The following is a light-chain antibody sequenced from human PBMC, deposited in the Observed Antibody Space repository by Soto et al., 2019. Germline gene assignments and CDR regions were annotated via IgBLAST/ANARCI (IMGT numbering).Light chain of an antibody. V-gene: IGLV2-14*01. CDR1: NSNIGAGYD. Sequence: LTQPPSVSGAPGQRVTISCTGSNSNIGAGYDVHWYQQHPGKAPKLMIYDVSNRPSGISNRFSASKSGNTASLTISGLQAEDEADYYCSSYTSSSTLRVFGTGTKV. J-gene: IGLJ1*01. CDR3: SSYTSSSTLRV. CDR2: DVS.